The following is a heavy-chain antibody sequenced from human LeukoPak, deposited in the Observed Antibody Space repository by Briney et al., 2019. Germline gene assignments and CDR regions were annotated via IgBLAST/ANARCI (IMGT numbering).Heavy chain of an antibody. V-gene: IGHV3-30*14. J-gene: IGHJ4*02. Sequence: GTSLRLSCAASGFTFSTYAMHWVRQAPGKGLEWVAFIRFDETDKFYADSVKGRFTISRDNSKNTLYLQMNSLRAEDTAVYYCARDGSGFDYWGQGTLVTVSS. CDR1: GFTFSTYA. CDR2: IRFDETDK. D-gene: IGHD2-15*01. CDR3: ARDGSGFDY.